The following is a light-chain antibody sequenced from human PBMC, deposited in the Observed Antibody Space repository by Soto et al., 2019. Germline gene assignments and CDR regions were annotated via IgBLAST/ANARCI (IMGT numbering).Light chain of an antibody. V-gene: IGKV3-20*01. J-gene: IGKJ1*01. Sequence: EIVLTQSPDTLSLSPGERATLSCRASQGVSSTYLAWYQQKFGQAPRLLIYGASTRATGIPDRFSGSGSGTDFTLTISRLEPEDFAVYYCQQYGDSSWTFGQGTKVDIK. CDR1: QGVSSTY. CDR3: QQYGDSSWT. CDR2: GAS.